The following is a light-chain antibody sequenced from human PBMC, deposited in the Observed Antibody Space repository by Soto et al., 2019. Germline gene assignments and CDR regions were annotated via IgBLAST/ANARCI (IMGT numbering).Light chain of an antibody. V-gene: IGKV3-11*01. Sequence: EIVLTQSPATLSLSPRERATLSCRASQSISNYLAWYQHKPGQAPRLLIYDASTRATGIPARFSGSGSGTDFTLTISSLEPEDFAVYFCQLRSNWPPTWTFGQGTKVEVK. CDR1: QSISNY. J-gene: IGKJ1*01. CDR3: QLRSNWPPTWT. CDR2: DAS.